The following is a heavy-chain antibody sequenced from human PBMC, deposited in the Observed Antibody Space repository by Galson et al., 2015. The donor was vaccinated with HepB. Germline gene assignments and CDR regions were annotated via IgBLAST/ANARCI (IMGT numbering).Heavy chain of an antibody. V-gene: IGHV4-34*01. J-gene: IGHJ4*02. CDR2: INHSGST. CDR3: ARGGQWLPYFDY. Sequence: ATLSLTCAVYGGSFSGYYWRWLRPPPGKGLEWIGEINHSGSTNYNPSLKSRVTISVDTSKNQFSLKLSSVTAADTAVYYCARGGQWLPYFDYWGQGTLVTVSS. CDR1: GGSFSGYY. D-gene: IGHD5-12*01.